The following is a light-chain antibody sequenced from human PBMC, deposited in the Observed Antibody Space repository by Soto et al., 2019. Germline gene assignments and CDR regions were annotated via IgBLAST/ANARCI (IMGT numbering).Light chain of an antibody. Sequence: EIVLTQSPATLSLSPGERATLPCRASQSVSRYLAWYQQKPGQSPRLLIYDTSNRATATPARFSGSGSGTDFTLTISSLEPEDFAVYYCQQRSNWPLTFGGGTKVEIK. CDR1: QSVSRY. J-gene: IGKJ4*01. CDR2: DTS. CDR3: QQRSNWPLT. V-gene: IGKV3-11*01.